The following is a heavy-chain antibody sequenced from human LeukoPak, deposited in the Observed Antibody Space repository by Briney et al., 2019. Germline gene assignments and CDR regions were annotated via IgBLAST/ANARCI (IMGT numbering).Heavy chain of an antibody. Sequence: PGGSLRLSCAASGFTFSIYAMSWVRQAPGKGLEWVSSISRSGGSTYYADSVKGRFTISKDNSNNTLYLQMNSLRDEDTAVYYCAKDGHNSDIFYFDFWGQGTLVPVSS. J-gene: IGHJ4*02. CDR3: AKDGHNSDIFYFDF. CDR2: ISRSGGST. D-gene: IGHD3-22*01. CDR1: GFTFSIYA. V-gene: IGHV3-23*01.